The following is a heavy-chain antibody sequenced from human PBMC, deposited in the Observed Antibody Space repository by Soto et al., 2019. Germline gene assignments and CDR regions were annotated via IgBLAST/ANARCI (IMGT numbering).Heavy chain of an antibody. D-gene: IGHD3-10*01. CDR3: ASSYGSGYRAFDY. CDR2: VNPIVSMS. V-gene: IGHV1-69*02. Sequence: SVKVSCKASGDTFNFYSINWVRQAPGLGLEWMGRVNPIVSMSNYAQKLQGRVTMTADKSTSTAYMELSSLRSEDTAIYYCASSYGSGYRAFDYWGQGALVTVSS. J-gene: IGHJ4*02. CDR1: GDTFNFYS.